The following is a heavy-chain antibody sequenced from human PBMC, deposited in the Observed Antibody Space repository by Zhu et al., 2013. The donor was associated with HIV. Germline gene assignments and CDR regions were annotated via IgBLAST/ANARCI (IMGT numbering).Heavy chain of an antibody. CDR2: IIPIFGTA. V-gene: IGHV1-69*06. J-gene: IGHJ6*02. CDR1: GGTFSSYA. D-gene: IGHD6-19*01. CDR3: ARGGLTIAVAVGGYYYGMDV. Sequence: QVQLVQSGAEVKKPGASVKVSCKASGGTFSSYAISWVRQAPGQGLEWMGGIIPIFGTANYAQKFQGRVTITADKSTSTAYMELSSLRSEDTAVYYCARGGLTIAVAVGGYYYGMDVWGQGTTVTVSS.